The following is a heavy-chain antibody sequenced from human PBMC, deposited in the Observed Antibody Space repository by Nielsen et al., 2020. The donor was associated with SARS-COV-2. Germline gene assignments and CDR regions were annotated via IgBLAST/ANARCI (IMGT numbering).Heavy chain of an antibody. CDR3: AKPASSFDAFDI. Sequence: ASVKVSCKASGYTFTSYDINWVRQATGQGLEWMGWMNPNSGNTGYAQKFQGRVTMTRNTSISTAYMELSSLRSEDTALYYCAKPASSFDAFDIWGQGTMVTVSS. V-gene: IGHV1-8*01. CDR2: MNPNSGNT. J-gene: IGHJ3*02. D-gene: IGHD2-2*01. CDR1: GYTFTSYD.